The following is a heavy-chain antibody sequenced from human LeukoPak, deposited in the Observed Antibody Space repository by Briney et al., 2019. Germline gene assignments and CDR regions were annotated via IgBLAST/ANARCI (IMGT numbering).Heavy chain of an antibody. J-gene: IGHJ5*02. CDR2: IHYSGST. CDR1: GASISSYY. D-gene: IGHD3-10*01. Sequence: SGTLSLTCTVSGASISSYYWNWIRQPPGKGLEWIGYIHYSGSTNYNPSLNSRVTISVDTSKNQFSLKLSSVTAADTAVFYCAREYMGENKEGEKYYYRSGSDYFNWFDPWGQGTLVTVSS. V-gene: IGHV4-59*01. CDR3: AREYMGENKEGEKYYYRSGSDYFNWFDP.